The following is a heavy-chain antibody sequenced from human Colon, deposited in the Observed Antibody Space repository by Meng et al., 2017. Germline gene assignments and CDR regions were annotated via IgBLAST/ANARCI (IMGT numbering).Heavy chain of an antibody. CDR3: AREYSYGRYFDY. CDR2: INPNIGGT. D-gene: IGHD5-18*01. V-gene: IGHV1-2*06. J-gene: IGHJ4*02. Sequence: ASVKVSCKASGYTFTGYYMHWVRQAPGQGLEWMGRINPNIGGTNYAQKFQGRVTMTRDTSISTAYMELSSLRSDDTAVYYCAREYSYGRYFDYWGQGTLVTVSS. CDR1: GYTFTGYY.